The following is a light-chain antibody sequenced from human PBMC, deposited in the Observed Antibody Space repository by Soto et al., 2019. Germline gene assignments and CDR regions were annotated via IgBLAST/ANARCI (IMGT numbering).Light chain of an antibody. CDR1: QSISIY. J-gene: IGKJ1*01. CDR2: GAS. CDR3: QHSSSIPVT. Sequence: DIQMTQSPSSLSASIGDRVTITCRASQSISIYLNWYQQKPGKAPKSLIYGASSLQSGVPSRFSGSGSGTDFTLTISTLQPEDFATYYCQHSSSIPVTFGQGTKVEIK. V-gene: IGKV1-39*01.